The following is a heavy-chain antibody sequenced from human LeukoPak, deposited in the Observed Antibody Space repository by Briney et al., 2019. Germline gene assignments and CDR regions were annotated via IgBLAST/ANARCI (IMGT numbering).Heavy chain of an antibody. CDR1: GGSISGSGLY. D-gene: IGHD3-3*01. V-gene: IGHV4-31*03. Sequence: SETLSLTCSVSGGSISGSGLYWSWFRQFPTKGLEYIGYIYYSGSTDYNPSLKSRVTISVDTSKNQFSLKQASVSAADTAVYYCARESLGVETTPEWGPGTLVTVSS. CDR2: IYYSGST. CDR3: ARESLGVETTPE. J-gene: IGHJ4*02.